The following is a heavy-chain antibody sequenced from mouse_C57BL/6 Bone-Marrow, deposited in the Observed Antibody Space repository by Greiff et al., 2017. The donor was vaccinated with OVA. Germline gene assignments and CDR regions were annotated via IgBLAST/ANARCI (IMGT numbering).Heavy chain of an antibody. Sequence: QVQLQQPGAELVKPGASVKLSCKASGYTFTSYWMHWVKQRPGQGLEWIGMIHPNSGSTNYNEKFKSKATLNVDKSSSTAYMQLSSLTSEDSAVYYCAREGSGYPYYFDYWGQGTTLTVSS. D-gene: IGHD3-2*02. CDR1: GYTFTSYW. J-gene: IGHJ2*01. CDR3: AREGSGYPYYFDY. V-gene: IGHV1-64*01. CDR2: IHPNSGST.